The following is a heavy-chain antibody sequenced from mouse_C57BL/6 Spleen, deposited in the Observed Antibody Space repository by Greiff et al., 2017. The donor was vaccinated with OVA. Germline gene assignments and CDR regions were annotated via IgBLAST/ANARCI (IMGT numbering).Heavy chain of an antibody. CDR2: ILPGSGST. CDR1: GYTFTGYW. V-gene: IGHV1-9*01. D-gene: IGHD1-1*01. J-gene: IGHJ3*01. Sequence: VKLMESGAELMKPGASVKLSCKATGYTFTGYWIEWVKQRPGHGLEWIGEILPGSGSTNYNEKFKGKATFTADTSSNTAYMQLSSLTTEDSAIYYCARSRFITTESGFAYWGQGTLVTVSA. CDR3: ARSRFITTESGFAY.